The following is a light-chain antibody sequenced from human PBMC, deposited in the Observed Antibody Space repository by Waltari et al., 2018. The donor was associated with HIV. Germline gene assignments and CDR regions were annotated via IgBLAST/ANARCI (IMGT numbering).Light chain of an antibody. CDR2: AAS. CDR3: KQYYSAPLT. J-gene: IGKJ4*01. Sequence: DVQLTQSPSSLSSSVGDRLTITCRASQRISYSLAWYQQKPGKAPKLLLYAASRVESGVPSRFSGSGSGTDFTLTISSLQPEDFATYYCKQYYSAPLTFGGGTKVEI. CDR1: QRISYS. V-gene: IGKV1-NL1*01.